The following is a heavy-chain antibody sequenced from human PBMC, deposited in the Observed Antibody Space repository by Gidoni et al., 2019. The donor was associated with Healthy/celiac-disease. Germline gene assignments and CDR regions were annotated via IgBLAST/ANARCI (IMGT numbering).Heavy chain of an antibody. V-gene: IGHV1-2*06. CDR1: GYTFTGYY. CDR3: ARGRGGTPYYYYYGMDV. Sequence: QVQLVQSGAEVKKPGASVKVSCKASGYTFTGYYMPWVRQAPGQGLEWMGRINPNSGGTNYAQKFQGRVTMTRDTSISTAYMELSRLRSDDTAVYYCARGRGGTPYYYYYGMDVWGQGTTVTVSS. J-gene: IGHJ6*02. D-gene: IGHD1-1*01. CDR2: INPNSGGT.